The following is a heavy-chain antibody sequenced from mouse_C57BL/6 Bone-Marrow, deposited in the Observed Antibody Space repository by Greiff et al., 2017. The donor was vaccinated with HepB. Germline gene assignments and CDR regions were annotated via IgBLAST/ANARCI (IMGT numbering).Heavy chain of an antibody. CDR1: GFTFSDYG. J-gene: IGHJ2*01. Sequence: VQLKESGGGLVKPGGSLKLSCAASGFTFSDYGMHWVRQAPEKGLEWVAYISSGSSTIYYADTVKGRFTISRDNAKNTLFLQMTSLRSEDTAMYYCARVPYYYGSSPFDYWGQGTTLTVSS. CDR2: ISSGSSTI. CDR3: ARVPYYYGSSPFDY. D-gene: IGHD1-1*01. V-gene: IGHV5-17*01.